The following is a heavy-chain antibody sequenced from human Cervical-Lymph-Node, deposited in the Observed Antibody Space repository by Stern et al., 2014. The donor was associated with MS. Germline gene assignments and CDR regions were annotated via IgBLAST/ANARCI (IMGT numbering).Heavy chain of an antibody. V-gene: IGHV6-1*01. CDR1: GDSVSSNSAA. CDR3: AREHPVSGSYEDWHDP. Sequence: QVQLGQSGPGLVKPSQTLSLTCAISGDSVSSNSAAWSWVRQSPSRGLEXLGRTYYRSKWYSDYAESVKSRMTINTDTSKNQFSLHLNSVTPEDTALYYCAREHPVSGSYEDWHDPWGQGILVTVSS. CDR2: TYYRSKWYS. J-gene: IGHJ5*02. D-gene: IGHD3-3*01.